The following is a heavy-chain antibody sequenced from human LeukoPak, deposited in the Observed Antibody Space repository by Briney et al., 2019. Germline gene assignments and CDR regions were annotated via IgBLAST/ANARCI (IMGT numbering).Heavy chain of an antibody. V-gene: IGHV5-51*01. CDR1: GSRFTNYW. D-gene: IGHD3-22*01. J-gene: IGHJ4*02. CDR2: IYPGDSDT. CDR3: ARLQNYYDSSGYYRGGSDY. Sequence: GXSLKISCKGSGSRFTNYWIGWVRQMPGKGLEWMGIIYPGDSDTRYSPSFQGQVTISAEKSISNDYQKWSSLKASDTAMYYCARLQNYYDSSGYYRGGSDYWGQGTLVTVSS.